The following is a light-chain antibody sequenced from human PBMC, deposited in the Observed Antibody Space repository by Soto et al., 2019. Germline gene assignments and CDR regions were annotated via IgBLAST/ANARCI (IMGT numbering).Light chain of an antibody. CDR3: SSFTNSILV. CDR2: EVT. V-gene: IGLV2-14*01. CDR1: TSDVGSHNF. J-gene: IGLJ3*02. Sequence: QSVLTQPASVSGSPGQSITISCTGTTSDVGSHNFVSWYQQLPGKAPTLLIYEVTNRPSGTSNRFSGSKSGNTASLTISGLQAEDEADYYCSSFTNSILVFGGGTKLTVL.